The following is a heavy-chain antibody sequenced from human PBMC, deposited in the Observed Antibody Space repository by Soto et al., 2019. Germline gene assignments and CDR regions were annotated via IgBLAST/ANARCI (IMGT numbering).Heavy chain of an antibody. J-gene: IGHJ6*02. CDR1: GFTFSSFA. V-gene: IGHV3-23*01. D-gene: IGHD3-16*01. Sequence: PGGSLRLSCAASGFTFSSFAMSWVRQAPGKGLEWVSSISGSDGGTFYADSVKGRFTIFRDNSKNTLYVQMNRLRAEDTAVYYCAKLLTKMGAYGMDVWGQGTTVTVSS. CDR2: ISGSDGGT. CDR3: AKLLTKMGAYGMDV.